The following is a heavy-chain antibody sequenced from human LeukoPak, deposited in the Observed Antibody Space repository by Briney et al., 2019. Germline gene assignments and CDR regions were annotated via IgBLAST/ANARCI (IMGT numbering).Heavy chain of an antibody. V-gene: IGHV4-30-4*01. CDR1: GGSISSGDYY. CDR3: ARAYDSRGCFDY. J-gene: IGHJ4*02. Sequence: SQTLSLTCTVSGGSISSGDYYWSWIRQPPGKGLEWIGYIYYSGSTYYNPSLKSRVTISVDTSKNQFSLKLSSVTAADTAVYYCARAYDSRGCFDYWGQGTLVTVSP. D-gene: IGHD3-3*01. CDR2: IYYSGST.